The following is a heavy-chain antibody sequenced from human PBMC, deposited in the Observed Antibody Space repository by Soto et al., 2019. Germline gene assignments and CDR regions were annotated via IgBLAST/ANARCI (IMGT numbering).Heavy chain of an antibody. V-gene: IGHV4-39*01. CDR2: IYYSGST. J-gene: IGHJ6*03. D-gene: IGHD5-12*01. Sequence: SETLSLTCTVSGGSISSSSYYWGWIRQPPGKGLEWIGSIYYSGSTYYNPSLKSRVTISVDTSKNQFSLKLSSVTAADKAVYYCARLEYGYGSAYYYYYYMDVWGKGTTVTVSS. CDR3: ARLEYGYGSAYYYYYYMDV. CDR1: GGSISSSSYY.